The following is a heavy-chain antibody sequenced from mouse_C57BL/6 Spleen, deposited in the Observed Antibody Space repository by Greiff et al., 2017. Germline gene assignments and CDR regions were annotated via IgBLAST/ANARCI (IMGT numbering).Heavy chain of an antibody. J-gene: IGHJ3*01. Sequence: EVQVVESGGGLVKPGGSLKLSCAASGFTFSSYAMSWVRQTPEKRLEWVATISDGGSYTYYPDNVKGRFTISRDNAKNNLYLQMSHLKSEDTAMYYCARDRYYGSSEGFAYWGQGTLVTVSA. CDR2: ISDGGSYT. D-gene: IGHD1-1*01. CDR3: ARDRYYGSSEGFAY. V-gene: IGHV5-4*01. CDR1: GFTFSSYA.